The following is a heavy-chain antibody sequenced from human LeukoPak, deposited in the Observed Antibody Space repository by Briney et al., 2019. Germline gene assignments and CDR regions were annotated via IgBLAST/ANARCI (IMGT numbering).Heavy chain of an antibody. CDR1: GGSISSRSYY. D-gene: IGHD5-24*01. CDR3: AREGATGKFDP. CDR2: IYYSVST. J-gene: IGHJ5*02. V-gene: IGHV4-39*07. Sequence: PSETLSLTCTVSGGSISSRSYYWGWIRQPPGKGLELIGSIYYSVSTYYNPSLKSRVTISVDTSKNQFSLKLRSVTAADTAVYYCAREGATGKFDPWGQGTLVTVSS.